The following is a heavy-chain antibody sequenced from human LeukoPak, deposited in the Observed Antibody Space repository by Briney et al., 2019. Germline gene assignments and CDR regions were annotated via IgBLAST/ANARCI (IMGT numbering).Heavy chain of an antibody. CDR1: GFTFSSYA. Sequence: GGSLRLSCAASGFTFSSYAMSWVRQAPGKGLEWVSGISGSGGSTYYADSVKGRFTISGDNSKNTLYLQMNSLRAEDTAVYYCAKEGVCSGGTCYLDYWGQGTRVTVSS. D-gene: IGHD2-15*01. CDR3: AKEGVCSGGTCYLDY. V-gene: IGHV3-23*01. CDR2: ISGSGGST. J-gene: IGHJ4*02.